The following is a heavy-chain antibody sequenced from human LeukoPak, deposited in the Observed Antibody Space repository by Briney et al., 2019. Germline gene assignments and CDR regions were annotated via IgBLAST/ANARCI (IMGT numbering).Heavy chain of an antibody. J-gene: IGHJ4*02. CDR3: ARGAYGDK. CDR2: ISTQSGNT. D-gene: IGHD4-17*01. CDR1: GYTLTSYG. Sequence: ASVKLSCEASGYTLTSYGINWIRQAPGQGLEWMGWISTQSGNTNYAQKVEGRLTLTTDRSTNTAYMELGSLRSDDTAVYYCARGAYGDKWGQGTMVTVSS. V-gene: IGHV1-18*01.